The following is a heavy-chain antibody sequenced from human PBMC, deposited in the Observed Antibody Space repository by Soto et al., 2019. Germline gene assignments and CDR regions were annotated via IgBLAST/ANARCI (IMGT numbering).Heavy chain of an antibody. V-gene: IGHV3-23*01. D-gene: IGHD5-12*01. Sequence: GGSLRLSCAASGFTFSNYAMTWVRQAPGKGLEWVSGLNGSGGSTSSADSVKGRFAISRDNSKNTLYLQMNSLRDGDTAVYYCAGGYGFDYWGQGTLVTVSS. J-gene: IGHJ4*02. CDR1: GFTFSNYA. CDR3: AGGYGFDY. CDR2: LNGSGGST.